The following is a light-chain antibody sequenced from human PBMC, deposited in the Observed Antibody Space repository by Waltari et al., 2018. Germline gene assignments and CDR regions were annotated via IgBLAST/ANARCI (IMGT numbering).Light chain of an antibody. CDR1: QSVYNF. J-gene: IGKJ4*01. Sequence: EVVLTHTPATLSLSPGERATPSGTAGQSVYNFLAWYQQKPGQAPRLLIYEAAQRATGIPARFSGSGSGTDFTLTISNLEPEDVAVYYCQQRANWPPLTFGGGTKVEIK. CDR2: EAA. CDR3: QQRANWPPLT. V-gene: IGKV3-11*01.